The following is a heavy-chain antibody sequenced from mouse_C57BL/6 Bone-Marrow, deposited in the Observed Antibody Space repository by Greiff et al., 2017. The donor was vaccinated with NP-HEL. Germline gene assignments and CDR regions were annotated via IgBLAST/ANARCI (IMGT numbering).Heavy chain of an antibody. Sequence: QVQLQQPGAELVKPGASVKLSCKASGYTFTSYWMQWVKQRPGQGLEWIGEIDPSDSYTNYNQKFKGKATLTVDTSSSTAYMQLSSLTSEDSAVDYCAREGFITDGYFDVWGTGTTVTVSA. CDR2: IDPSDSYT. CDR1: GYTFTSYW. CDR3: AREGFITDGYFDV. D-gene: IGHD1-1*01. V-gene: IGHV1-50*01. J-gene: IGHJ1*03.